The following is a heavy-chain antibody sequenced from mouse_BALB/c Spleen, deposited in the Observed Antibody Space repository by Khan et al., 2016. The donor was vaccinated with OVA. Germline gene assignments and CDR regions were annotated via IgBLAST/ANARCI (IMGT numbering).Heavy chain of an antibody. D-gene: IGHD1-1*01. CDR2: INPSTGYT. CDR1: GYTFINYW. Sequence: QIQLVQSGAELAKPGASVKMSCKASGYTFINYWILWVKQRSGQGLAWIGYINPSTGYTEYNQNFKDKATLTADKSSSTAYMQLSSLTSEDSAVYYCARRGLRWDFDYWGQGTTLTVSS. CDR3: ARRGLRWDFDY. V-gene: IGHV1-7*01. J-gene: IGHJ2*01.